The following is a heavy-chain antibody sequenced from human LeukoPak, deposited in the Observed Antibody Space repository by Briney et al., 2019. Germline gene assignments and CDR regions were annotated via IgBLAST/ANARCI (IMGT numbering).Heavy chain of an antibody. V-gene: IGHV3-48*04. CDR2: ISSSSSTI. CDR1: GFTFSSYS. Sequence: QTGGSLRLSCAASGFTFSSYSMNWVRQAPGKGLEWVSYISSSSSTIYYADSVKGRFTISRDNAKNSLYLQMNSLRAEDTGVYYCARVTSIWGIAVAGTGDYWGQGTLVTVSS. D-gene: IGHD6-19*01. CDR3: ARVTSIWGIAVAGTGDY. J-gene: IGHJ4*02.